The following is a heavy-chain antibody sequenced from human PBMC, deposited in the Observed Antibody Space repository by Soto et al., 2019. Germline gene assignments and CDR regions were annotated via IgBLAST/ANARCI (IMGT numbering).Heavy chain of an antibody. D-gene: IGHD5-18*01. CDR1: GFTFSSYG. Sequence: VQLVESGGGVVQPGRSLRLSCAASGFTFSSYGMHWVRQAPGKGLEWVAVISYDGSNKYYADSVKGRFTISRDNSKNTLYLQMNSLRAEDTAVYYCAKESRGAMVMSLDYWGQGTLVTVSS. CDR3: AKESRGAMVMSLDY. CDR2: ISYDGSNK. V-gene: IGHV3-30*18. J-gene: IGHJ4*02.